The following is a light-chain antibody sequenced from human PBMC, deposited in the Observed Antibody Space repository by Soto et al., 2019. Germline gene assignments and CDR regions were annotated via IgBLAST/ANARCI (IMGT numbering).Light chain of an antibody. J-gene: IGKJ4*01. V-gene: IGKV3D-20*02. CDR1: QSISSSY. CDR3: QHRANWPLT. Sequence: EIVLTQSPGTLSLSPGKRATLSCRASQSISSSYLAWYQQRPGQAPRLLIYGASSRATGIPDRFSGSGSGTEFTLTISSLQSEDFAVYYCQHRANWPLTFGGGTKVDIK. CDR2: GAS.